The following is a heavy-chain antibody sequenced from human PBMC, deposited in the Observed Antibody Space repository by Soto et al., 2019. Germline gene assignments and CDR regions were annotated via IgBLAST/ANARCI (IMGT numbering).Heavy chain of an antibody. CDR1: GFTFSSHW. CDR2: IGPDGSST. CDR3: VASSRYYDFRSGYQGDFDY. Sequence: GGSLRLSCAASGFTFSSHWMHWVRQAPGKGLVWVSHIGPDGSSTRDADSVKGRFTISRDNPNNSLYLQMSSLRAEDTAVYHCVASSRYYDFRSGYQGDFDYWGQGTLVTVSS. J-gene: IGHJ4*02. D-gene: IGHD3-3*01. V-gene: IGHV3-74*01.